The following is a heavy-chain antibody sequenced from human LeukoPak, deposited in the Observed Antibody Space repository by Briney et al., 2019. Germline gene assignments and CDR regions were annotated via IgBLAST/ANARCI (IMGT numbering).Heavy chain of an antibody. Sequence: SETLSLTCTVSADSISSYYWSWIRQPPGKGLEWIGHINYSGSTNYNPPLKSRVTISIDTSKNQFSLNLSSVTAADTAVYYCARGWGYFAYWGQGTLVTVSS. CDR2: INYSGST. J-gene: IGHJ4*02. D-gene: IGHD1-26*01. V-gene: IGHV4-59*01. CDR1: ADSISSYY. CDR3: ARGWGYFAY.